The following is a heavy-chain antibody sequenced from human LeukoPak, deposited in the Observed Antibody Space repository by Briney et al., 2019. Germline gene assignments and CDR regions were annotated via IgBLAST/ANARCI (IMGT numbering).Heavy chain of an antibody. CDR2: IYSGGTT. CDR3: AKESAAMASYYFDY. J-gene: IGHJ4*02. D-gene: IGHD5-18*01. CDR1: GFTVSSNY. V-gene: IGHV3-53*01. Sequence: GGSLRLSCAASGFTVSSNYMSWVRQAPGKGLEWVSVIYSGGTTYYADSVKARFTISRDNSKNTLYLQMNSLRAEDTAVYYCAKESAAMASYYFDYWGQGTLVTVSS.